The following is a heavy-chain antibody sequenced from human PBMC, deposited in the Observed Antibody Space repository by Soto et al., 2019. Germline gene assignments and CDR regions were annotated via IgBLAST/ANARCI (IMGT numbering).Heavy chain of an antibody. CDR3: ARHPRLGSSFFTIFGLFDY. CDR1: GGSISSSSYY. V-gene: IGHV4-39*01. CDR2: IYYSGST. Sequence: QLQLQESGPGLVKPSETLSLTCTVSGGSISSSSYYWGWIRQSPGKGLEWIGSIYYSGSTYYNPSLKSRVTISVDTSKNQFSLKLSSVTAADTAVYYCARHPRLGSSFFTIFGLFDYWGQGTLVTVSS. D-gene: IGHD3-3*01. J-gene: IGHJ4*02.